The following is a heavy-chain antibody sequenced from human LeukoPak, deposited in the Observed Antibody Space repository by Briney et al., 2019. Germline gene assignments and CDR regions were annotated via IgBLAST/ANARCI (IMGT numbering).Heavy chain of an antibody. Sequence: PSETLSLTCTVSGGSISSYYWSWIRQHPGKGLEWIGYIYYSGSTNYNPSLKSRVTISVDTSKNHFSLKLSSVTAADTAVYYCATANSWRTYYFDYWGQGTLVTVSS. V-gene: IGHV4-59*01. CDR3: ATANSWRTYYFDY. CDR1: GGSISSYY. D-gene: IGHD6-13*01. J-gene: IGHJ4*02. CDR2: IYYSGST.